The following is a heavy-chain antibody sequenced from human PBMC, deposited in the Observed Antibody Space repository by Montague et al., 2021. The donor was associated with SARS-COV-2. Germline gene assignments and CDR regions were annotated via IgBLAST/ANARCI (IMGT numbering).Heavy chain of an antibody. D-gene: IGHD3-10*01. CDR2: IHHGGST. Sequence: SETLSLTCADHGGSFSTYSWNWIRQPPGKGLEWIGGIHHGGSTNYNPSLKSRVTISADTSKNQFSLKLTSVAAADTAVYYCARLGDGVVPSPILGVGPYYSYYYMDVWGKGTTVTVPS. J-gene: IGHJ6*03. CDR1: GGSFSTYS. V-gene: IGHV4-34*01. CDR3: ARLGDGVVPSPILGVGPYYSYYYMDV.